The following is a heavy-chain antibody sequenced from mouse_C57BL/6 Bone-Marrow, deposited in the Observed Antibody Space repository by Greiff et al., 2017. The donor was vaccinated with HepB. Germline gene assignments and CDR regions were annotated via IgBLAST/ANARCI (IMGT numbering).Heavy chain of an antibody. V-gene: IGHV1-50*01. Sequence: QMQLKHPGAEFVKPGASVKLSCKASGYTFTSYWMQWVKQRPGQGLAWIGEIDPSDSYITYNQKFKGNSTLTVDTSSSTAYMQLSSRTSEDSAVYERARRASLLSWLAYWGQGTLVTVSA. J-gene: IGHJ3*01. CDR2: IDPSDSYI. CDR3: ARRASLLSWLAY. D-gene: IGHD3-1*01. CDR1: GYTFTSYW.